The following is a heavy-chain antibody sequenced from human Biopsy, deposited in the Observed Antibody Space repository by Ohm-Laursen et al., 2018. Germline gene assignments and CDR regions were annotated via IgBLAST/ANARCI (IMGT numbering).Heavy chain of an antibody. J-gene: IGHJ4*02. D-gene: IGHD5-12*01. Sequence: SETLSLTCSVSGYSMSTYYWSWIRQPPGKGLEWIGYIYYSGSTYYNPSLKSRLSIAIDTSKNQFSASLRSVTAADTAVYYCARADMVTTIVDYWGQGTLVTVSS. CDR2: IYYSGST. V-gene: IGHV4-59*12. CDR1: GYSMSTYY. CDR3: ARADMVTTIVDY.